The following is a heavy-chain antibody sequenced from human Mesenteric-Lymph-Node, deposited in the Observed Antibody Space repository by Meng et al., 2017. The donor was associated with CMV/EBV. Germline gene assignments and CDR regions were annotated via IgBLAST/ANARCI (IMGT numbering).Heavy chain of an antibody. D-gene: IGHD3-10*01. J-gene: IGHJ4*02. V-gene: IGHV3-20*01. CDR3: AKEIVAFGELFYFDY. CDR2: LNWNGGST. Sequence: GGSLRLSCVASTFTFDDHDMNWVRQAPGKGLEWVSGLNWNGGSTGSADCVKGRFTISRDNAKNSLYVQMSSLRDEDTALYHCAKEIVAFGELFYFDYWGQGTLVTVSS. CDR1: TFTFDDHD.